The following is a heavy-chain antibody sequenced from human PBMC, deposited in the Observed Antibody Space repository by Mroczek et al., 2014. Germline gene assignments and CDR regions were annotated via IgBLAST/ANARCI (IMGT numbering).Heavy chain of an antibody. J-gene: IGHJ6*02. V-gene: IGHV3-30*18. D-gene: IGHD6-19*01. CDR2: ISYDGSNK. Sequence: VQLLESGGGVVQPGRSLRLSCAASGFTFSSYGMHRVRQAPGKGLEWVAVISYDGSNKYYADSVKGRFTISRDNSKNTLYLQMNSLRAEDTAVYYCAKELSYSSGWTYYYYYGMDVWGQGTTVTVSS. CDR3: AKELSYSSGWTYYYYYGMDV. CDR1: GFTFSSYG.